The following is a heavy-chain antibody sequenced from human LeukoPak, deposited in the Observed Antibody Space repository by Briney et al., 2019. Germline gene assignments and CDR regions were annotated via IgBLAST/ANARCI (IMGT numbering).Heavy chain of an antibody. CDR2: IIPIFGTA. CDR1: GGTFSSYA. Sequence: ASVKVSCKASGGTFSSYAISWVRQAPGQGLEWMGGIIPIFGTANYAQKFQGRVTITTDESTSTAYMELSSLRSEDTAVYYRARVLRGSYNWFDPWGQGTLVTVSS. V-gene: IGHV1-69*05. D-gene: IGHD3-10*01. CDR3: ARVLRGSYNWFDP. J-gene: IGHJ5*02.